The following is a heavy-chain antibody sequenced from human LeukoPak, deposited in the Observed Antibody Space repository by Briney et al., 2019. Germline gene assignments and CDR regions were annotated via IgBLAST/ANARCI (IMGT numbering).Heavy chain of an antibody. D-gene: IGHD6-13*01. CDR1: GGSTSSYY. CDR3: ARGVASTGIGWFDP. V-gene: IGHV4-4*07. CDR2: IYTSGST. Sequence: SETLTLTCTVSGGSTSSYYWSWIRQDAGKRLEWIGRIYTSGSTNYNPSLKSRVTMSVDTSKNQFSLNLSSVTAADTAVYYCARGVASTGIGWFDPWGQGTLVTVSS. J-gene: IGHJ5*02.